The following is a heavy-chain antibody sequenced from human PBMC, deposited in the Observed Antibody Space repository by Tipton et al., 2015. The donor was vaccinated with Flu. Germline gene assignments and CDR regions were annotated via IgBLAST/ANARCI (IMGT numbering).Heavy chain of an antibody. J-gene: IGHJ6*02. V-gene: IGHV4-4*07. CDR2: IYTSGST. CDR1: GGSISSYY. Sequence: LRLSCTVSGGSISSYYWSWIRQPAGKGLEWIGRIYTSGSTNYNPSLKSRVTMSVDTSKNQFSLKLSSVTAADTAVYYCARGGAADGFYYYYGMDVWGQGTTVTVFS. D-gene: IGHD6-13*01. CDR3: ARGGAADGFYYYYGMDV.